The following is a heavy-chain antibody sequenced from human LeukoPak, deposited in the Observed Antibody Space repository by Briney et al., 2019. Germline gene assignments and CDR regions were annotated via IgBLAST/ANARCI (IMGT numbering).Heavy chain of an antibody. J-gene: IGHJ4*02. Sequence: SETLSLTCAVSGGSLSSFYWSWFRQPAGKGLEWIGGIYSSGSTNYNPSLKSRLTMSVDTSKNQFSLRLSSVTAADTAVYYCARVVGWAGFDYWGQGTLVTVSS. CDR3: ARVVGWAGFDY. D-gene: IGHD6-19*01. V-gene: IGHV4-4*07. CDR2: IYSSGST. CDR1: GGSLSSFY.